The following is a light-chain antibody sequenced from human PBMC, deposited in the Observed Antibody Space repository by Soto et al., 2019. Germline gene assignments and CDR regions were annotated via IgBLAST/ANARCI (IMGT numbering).Light chain of an antibody. V-gene: IGLV2-23*02. CDR2: EVS. J-gene: IGLJ1*01. CDR1: SSDVGSYNL. Sequence: QSALTQPASVSGSPGQSITISCTGTSSDVGSYNLVSWYQHHPGKAPKLMIYEVSERPSGVSNRFSGSKSGNTASLTISGLQAEDEADYYCCSYAGRTTPYVFGTGTKSPS. CDR3: CSYAGRTTPYV.